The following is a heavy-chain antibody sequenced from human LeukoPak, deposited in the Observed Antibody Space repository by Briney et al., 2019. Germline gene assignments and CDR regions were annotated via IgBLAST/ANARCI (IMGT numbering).Heavy chain of an antibody. V-gene: IGHV3-7*01. CDR2: IKQDESEK. CDR3: ARALDSSSSRYQAFEE. Sequence: GGSLRLSCSASGFTFSNYGMSWVRQAPGKGLEWVANIKQDESEKYYVDSVKGRFTISRDNAKSSLYLQMNSLRAEDTAVYYCARALDSSSSRYQAFEEWGQGTLVTVSS. CDR1: GFTFSNYG. D-gene: IGHD2-2*01. J-gene: IGHJ4*02.